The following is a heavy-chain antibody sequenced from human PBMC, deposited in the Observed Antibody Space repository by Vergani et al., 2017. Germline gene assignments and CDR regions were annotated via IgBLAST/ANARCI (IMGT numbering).Heavy chain of an antibody. V-gene: IGHV4-59*01. CDR1: GGSISSYY. D-gene: IGHD6-19*01. J-gene: IGHJ4*02. Sequence: QVQLQESGPGLVKPSETLSLTCTVSGGSISSYYWSWIRQPPGKGLEWIGYIYYSGSTNFKPSLKSRVTISVDASNNQFALMPNSLTAADTALYYCAKDSEIAVAGYFDYWGQGTLVTVSS. CDR3: AKDSEIAVAGYFDY. CDR2: IYYSGST.